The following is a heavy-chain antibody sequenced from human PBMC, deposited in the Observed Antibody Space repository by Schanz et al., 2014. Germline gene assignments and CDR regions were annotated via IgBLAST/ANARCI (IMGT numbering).Heavy chain of an antibody. CDR1: GFTLSSYW. CDR2: TNGDGTNA. J-gene: IGHJ4*02. Sequence: EVKLVESGGGAVRPGGSLRLSCAASGFTLSSYWMHWVRQVPGKGLEWVSCTNGDGTNAKYADSVKGRFTISRDNAKKTLSLQMISLRAEDTAVYYCARDSRPKYDFLTAYYSIDYWGQGTLVTVSS. CDR3: ARDSRPKYDFLTAYYSIDY. D-gene: IGHD3-9*01. V-gene: IGHV3-74*01.